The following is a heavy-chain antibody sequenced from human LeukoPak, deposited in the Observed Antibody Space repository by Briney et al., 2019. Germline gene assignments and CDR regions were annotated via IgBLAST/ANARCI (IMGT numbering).Heavy chain of an antibody. CDR1: GFTFSSYA. D-gene: IGHD6-13*01. J-gene: IGHJ4*02. CDR2: INQDGSEN. Sequence: PGGSLRLSCAASGFTFSSYAMSWVRQSPGKGLEWVANINQDGSENHYVDSVKGRFTISRDNAKNSVFVQMNGLRVEDTAVYYCVRAGGSSWSDFWGQGTLVTVSS. V-gene: IGHV3-7*01. CDR3: VRAGGSSWSDF.